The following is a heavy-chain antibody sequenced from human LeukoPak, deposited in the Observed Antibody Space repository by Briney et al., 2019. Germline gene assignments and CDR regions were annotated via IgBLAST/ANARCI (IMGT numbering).Heavy chain of an antibody. Sequence: ASVTVSCKASGYTFTSYYTHWVRQAPGQGLEWMGIINPSGGSTSYAQKFQGRVTMTRDTSTSTVYMEVSSLRSEDTAVYYCARARLLLFLGAFDIWGQGTMVTVSS. D-gene: IGHD2-2*01. CDR3: ARARLLLFLGAFDI. CDR2: INPSGGST. CDR1: GYTFTSYY. J-gene: IGHJ3*02. V-gene: IGHV1-46*03.